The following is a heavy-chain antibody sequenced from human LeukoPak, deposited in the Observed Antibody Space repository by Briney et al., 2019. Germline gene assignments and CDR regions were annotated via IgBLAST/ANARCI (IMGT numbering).Heavy chain of an antibody. Sequence: GGSLRLSCEASGFSFSSYNMDWVRQTPGKGLEWISSITTSSSYTFYADSVKGRFTISRDNARNSLYLQMNNLRVEDTAVYYCARVQFQWFDPWGQGTLVTVSS. CDR3: ARVQFQWFDP. V-gene: IGHV3-21*01. CDR1: GFSFSSYN. D-gene: IGHD6-19*01. J-gene: IGHJ5*02. CDR2: ITTSSSYT.